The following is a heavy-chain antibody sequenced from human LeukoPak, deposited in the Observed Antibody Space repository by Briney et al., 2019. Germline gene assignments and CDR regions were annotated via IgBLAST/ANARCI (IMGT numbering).Heavy chain of an antibody. Sequence: KPSETLSLTCTVSGGSINSYYWRWIRQPPGKGLEWIGYISYSGSTNYNPSLKSRVTISLDTSKTQFFLKLSSVTAADTALYYCARGNANWGQGTLVTVSS. CDR1: GGSINSYY. CDR2: ISYSGST. J-gene: IGHJ4*02. V-gene: IGHV4-59*01. CDR3: ARGNAN.